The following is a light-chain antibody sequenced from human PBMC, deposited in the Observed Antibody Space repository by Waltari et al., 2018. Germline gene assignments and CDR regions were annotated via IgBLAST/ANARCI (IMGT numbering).Light chain of an antibody. J-gene: IGLJ1*01. CDR3: CSYAGRIPYV. Sequence: QSALTLPSSVSGSPRQSISISCTGSTSDVGAHYLVSWYQHRPGKAPKLIIYDGSERPSGVSNRFSGSKSGNTASLTISGLQVDDEADYYCCSYAGRIPYVFGTGTTVTVL. V-gene: IGLV2-23*01. CDR1: TSDVGAHYL. CDR2: DGS.